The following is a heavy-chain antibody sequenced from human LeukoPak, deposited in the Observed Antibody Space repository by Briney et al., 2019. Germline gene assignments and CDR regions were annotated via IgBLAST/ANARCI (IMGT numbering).Heavy chain of an antibody. D-gene: IGHD4-11*01. Sequence: PSETLSLTCTVSGGSISSYYWSWIRQPPGKGLEWIGRIYTSGSTNYNPSLKSRVTMSVDTSKNQFSLKLSSVTAADTAVYYCARDLPTTVTTGWFDPWGQGTLVTVSS. CDR2: IYTSGST. CDR1: GGSISSYY. CDR3: ARDLPTTVTTGWFDP. J-gene: IGHJ5*02. V-gene: IGHV4-4*07.